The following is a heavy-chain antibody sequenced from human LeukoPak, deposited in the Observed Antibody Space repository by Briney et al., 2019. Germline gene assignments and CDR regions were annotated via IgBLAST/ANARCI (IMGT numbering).Heavy chain of an antibody. D-gene: IGHD3-9*01. V-gene: IGHV4-30-4*01. CDR3: ARGDILTGYFDL. CDR1: GGSNSSGDYY. J-gene: IGHJ2*01. Sequence: SQTLSLTCTVSGGSNSSGDYYWSWIRQPPGRGLEWIGYIYYSGSTYYNPSLKSRVTISVDTSKNQFSLKLSSVTAADTAVYYCARGDILTGYFDLWGRGTLITVSS. CDR2: IYYSGST.